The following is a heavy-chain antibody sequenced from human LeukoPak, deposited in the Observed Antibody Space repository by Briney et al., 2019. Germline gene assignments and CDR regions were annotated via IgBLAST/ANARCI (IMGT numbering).Heavy chain of an antibody. Sequence: ASVKVSCKASGYTFTRYYIHWVRQAPGQGLEWMGRINPNSGGTNYAQKFQGTVTITRDPSISPAYLELNRLTTDDPAVYYGAREPMVRDFNWFDPWGQGTLVTVSS. CDR3: AREPMVRDFNWFDP. J-gene: IGHJ5*02. CDR2: INPNSGGT. D-gene: IGHD3-10*01. V-gene: IGHV1-2*06. CDR1: GYTFTRYY.